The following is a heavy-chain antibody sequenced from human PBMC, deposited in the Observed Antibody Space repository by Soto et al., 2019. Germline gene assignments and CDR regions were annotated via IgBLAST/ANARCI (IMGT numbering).Heavy chain of an antibody. J-gene: IGHJ4*02. V-gene: IGHV1-46*01. CDR3: ARVRRSSGYYYGH. Sequence: XSVNVSCTGSGSTFTSYYMNLVRQAPGQGLEWMGIINPSGGSTGYAQKFQGRVTMTRDTSTSTVYMELSSLRSEDTAVYYCARVRRSSGYYYGHWGQGTPVTVSS. D-gene: IGHD3-22*01. CDR1: GSTFTSYY. CDR2: INPSGGST.